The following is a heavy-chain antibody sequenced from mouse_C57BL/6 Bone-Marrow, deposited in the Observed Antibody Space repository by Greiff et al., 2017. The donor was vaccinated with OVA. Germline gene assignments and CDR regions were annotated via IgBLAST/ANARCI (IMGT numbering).Heavy chain of an antibody. V-gene: IGHV5-6*01. J-gene: IGHJ2*01. CDR3: ARHYYGSSYFDD. Sequence: EVHLVESGGDLVKPGGSLKLSCAASGFTFSSYGMSWVRQTPDKRLEWVATISSGGSYTYYPDSVKGRFTISRDNAKNTLYLQMSSLKSEDTAMYYCARHYYGSSYFDDWGQGTTLTVSS. D-gene: IGHD1-1*01. CDR2: ISSGGSYT. CDR1: GFTFSSYG.